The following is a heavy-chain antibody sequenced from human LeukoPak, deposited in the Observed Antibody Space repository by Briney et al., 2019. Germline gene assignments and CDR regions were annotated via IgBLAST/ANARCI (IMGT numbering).Heavy chain of an antibody. V-gene: IGHV3-30*19. J-gene: IGHJ3*02. Sequence: PGGSLRLSCAASGFTFSSYGMHWVRQAPGKGLEWVAVISYDGSNKYYADSVKGRFTISRDNSKNTLYLQMNSLRAEDTAVYYCARIPPLRVSYAFDIWGQGTMVTVSS. D-gene: IGHD2-2*02. CDR1: GFTFSSYG. CDR2: ISYDGSNK. CDR3: ARIPPLRVSYAFDI.